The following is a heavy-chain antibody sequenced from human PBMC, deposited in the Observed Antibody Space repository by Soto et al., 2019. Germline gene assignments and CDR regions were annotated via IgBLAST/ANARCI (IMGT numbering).Heavy chain of an antibody. V-gene: IGHV4-59*01. D-gene: IGHD2-15*01. CDR3: ARMVVSNYYYYGMDV. Sequence: SETLSLTCTVSGGSLSSYYWSWIRQPPGKGLEWIGYIYYSGSTNYNPSLKSRVTISVDTSKNQFSLKLSSVTAADTAVYYCARMVVSNYYYYGMDVWGQGTPVTVS. J-gene: IGHJ6*02. CDR2: IYYSGST. CDR1: GGSLSSYY.